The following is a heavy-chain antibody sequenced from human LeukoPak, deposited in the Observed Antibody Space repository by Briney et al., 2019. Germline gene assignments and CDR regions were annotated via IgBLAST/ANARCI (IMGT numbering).Heavy chain of an antibody. Sequence: TLSLTCTVSGGSISSYFWSWIRQPPGKALEWLALIYWDDDKRYSPSLKSRLTITKDTSKNQVVLTMTNMDPVDTATYYCAHTVDYYDSSGYNNWFDPWGQGTLVTVSS. CDR1: GGSISSYFW. D-gene: IGHD3-22*01. CDR3: AHTVDYYDSSGYNNWFDP. J-gene: IGHJ5*02. CDR2: IYWDDDK. V-gene: IGHV2-5*08.